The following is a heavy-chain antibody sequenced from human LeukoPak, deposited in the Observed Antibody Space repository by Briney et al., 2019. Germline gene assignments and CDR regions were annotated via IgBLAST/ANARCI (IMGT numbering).Heavy chain of an antibody. CDR1: GFTFSSYS. CDR3: ARDEYGSGSGNWFDP. V-gene: IGHV3-21*01. CDR2: ISSSSSYI. D-gene: IGHD3-10*01. Sequence: GGSLRLSCAASGFTFSSYSMNWVRQAPGKGLEWVSSISSSSSYIYYADSVKGRFTISRGNAKNSLYLQMNSLRAEDTAVYYCARDEYGSGSGNWFDPWGQGTLVTVSS. J-gene: IGHJ5*02.